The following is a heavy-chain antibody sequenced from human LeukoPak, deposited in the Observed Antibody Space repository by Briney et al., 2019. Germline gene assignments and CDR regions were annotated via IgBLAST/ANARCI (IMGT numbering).Heavy chain of an antibody. V-gene: IGHV4-59*12. CDR2: IHYSGSS. CDR1: GGSISTYY. CDR3: ARESAYCSGGSCYSYYYYYGMDV. J-gene: IGHJ6*02. Sequence: SETLSLTCTVSGGSISTYYWSWIRQPPGKGLEWIGYIHYSGSSNYNPSLKSRVTISVDTSKNQFSLKLNSVTAADTAVYYCARESAYCSGGSCYSYYYYYGMDVWGQGTTVTVSS. D-gene: IGHD2-15*01.